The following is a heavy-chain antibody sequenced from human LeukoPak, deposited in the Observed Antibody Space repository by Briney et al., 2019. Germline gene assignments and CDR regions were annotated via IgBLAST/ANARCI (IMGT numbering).Heavy chain of an antibody. Sequence: ASVKVSCKASGYTFTSYGINWVRQATGQGLEWMGWMNPNSGNTGYAQKFQGRVTMTRNTSISTAYMELSSLRSEDTAVYYCARALDGGYSTGGDYWGQGTLVTVSS. CDR3: ARALDGGYSTGGDY. J-gene: IGHJ4*02. D-gene: IGHD5-18*01. CDR1: GYTFTSYG. V-gene: IGHV1-8*02. CDR2: MNPNSGNT.